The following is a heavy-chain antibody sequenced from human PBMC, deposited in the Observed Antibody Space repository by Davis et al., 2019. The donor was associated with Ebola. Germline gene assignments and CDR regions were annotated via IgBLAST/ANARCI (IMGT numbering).Heavy chain of an antibody. CDR3: VREDTAGALGMDV. Sequence: GGSLRLSCAASGLIISDHYMDWVRQAPGKGLEWVGRSRNKANSYTTEYAASVEDRFTISREESKNSLFLQMNSLRTEDTAVYYCVREDTAGALGMDVWGQGTTVTVSS. CDR2: SRNKANSYTT. J-gene: IGHJ6*02. V-gene: IGHV3-72*01. D-gene: IGHD5-18*01. CDR1: GLIISDHY.